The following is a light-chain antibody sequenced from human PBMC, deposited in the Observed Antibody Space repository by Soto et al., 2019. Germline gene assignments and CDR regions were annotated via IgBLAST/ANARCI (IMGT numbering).Light chain of an antibody. Sequence: DIQMTQSPSTLSASVGDRVTITCRASQTIDSWLAWYQQRPGKPPNLLIYKASTLKSGVPSRFSGSGSGTEFTLTISSLQPDEFATYYCQHYNSYSEAFGQGTKVDIK. CDR2: KAS. CDR3: QHYNSYSEA. J-gene: IGKJ1*01. V-gene: IGKV1-5*03. CDR1: QTIDSW.